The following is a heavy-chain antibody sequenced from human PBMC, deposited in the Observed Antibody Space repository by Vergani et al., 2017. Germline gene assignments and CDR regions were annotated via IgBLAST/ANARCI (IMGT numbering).Heavy chain of an antibody. CDR2: IDWDDDK. V-gene: IGHV2-70*04. D-gene: IGHD5-24*01. CDR1: GFSLSTSGMR. CDR3: ARAAQRSPDAFDI. J-gene: IGHJ3*02. Sequence: QVTLKESGPALVKPTQTLTLTCTFSGFSLSTSGMRVSWIRQPPGKALEWLARIDWDDDKFYSTSLKTRLTISKDTSKNQVVLTMTNMDPVDTATYYCARAAQRSPDAFDIWGQGTMVTVAS.